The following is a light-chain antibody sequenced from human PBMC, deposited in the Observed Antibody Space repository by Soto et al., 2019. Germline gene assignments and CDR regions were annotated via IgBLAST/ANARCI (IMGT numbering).Light chain of an antibody. Sequence: QSVLTQPPSASGTPGQRVTISCSGGSSNIGGNTVNWYQQLPGAAPKLIIFSNSQRPSGVPDRFSGSKSGTSASLAIGGLQSEDEAEYYCSTWDDSLNGPLFGGATKVSVL. V-gene: IGLV1-44*01. J-gene: IGLJ2*01. CDR2: SNS. CDR1: SSNIGGNT. CDR3: STWDDSLNGPL.